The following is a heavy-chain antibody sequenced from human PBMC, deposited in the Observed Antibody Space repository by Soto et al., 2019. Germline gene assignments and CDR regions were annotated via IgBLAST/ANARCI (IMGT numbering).Heavy chain of an antibody. D-gene: IGHD1-26*01. CDR2: IIHSEST. J-gene: IGHJ6*02. V-gene: IGHV4-34*12. CDR1: GGSFSAYY. CDR3: ARQRPTDGRWEFANYYGMDV. Sequence: SETLSLTCAVYGGSFSAYYWSWVRQHPGKGLEWIGEIIHSESTKYNPSLKSRVTISVDTSKNQFSLKLSSVTAADTAVYYCARQRPTDGRWEFANYYGMDVWGQGTPGTVSS.